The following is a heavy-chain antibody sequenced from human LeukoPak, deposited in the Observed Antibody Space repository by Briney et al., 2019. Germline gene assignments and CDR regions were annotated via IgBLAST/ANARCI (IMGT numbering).Heavy chain of an antibody. J-gene: IGHJ4*02. CDR3: VKVRSSGWLDY. CDR2: SRNKAHDYNT. V-gene: IGHV3-72*01. CDR1: GFNFTDRY. D-gene: IGHD6-19*01. Sequence: GGSLRLSCAASGFNFTDRYMDWVRQAPGKGLEWVGRSRNKAHDYNTEYAAAVNGRFIISRDESKNLLYLQMNSLKSEDTAVYFCVKVRSSGWLDYWGQGTQVIVSS.